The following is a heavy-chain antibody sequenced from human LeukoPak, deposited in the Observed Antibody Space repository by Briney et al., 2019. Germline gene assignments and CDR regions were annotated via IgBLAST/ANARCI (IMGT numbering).Heavy chain of an antibody. V-gene: IGHV4-34*01. Sequence: SETLSLTCAVYGGSFSVYYWSWIRQPPGKGLEWIGEINHSGSTNYNPSLRSRVTISVDTSKNQFSLKLSSVTAADTAVYYCARAGLYYDYVWGINWFDPWGQGTLVTVSS. CDR1: GGSFSVYY. J-gene: IGHJ5*02. CDR2: INHSGST. CDR3: ARAGLYYDYVWGINWFDP. D-gene: IGHD3-16*01.